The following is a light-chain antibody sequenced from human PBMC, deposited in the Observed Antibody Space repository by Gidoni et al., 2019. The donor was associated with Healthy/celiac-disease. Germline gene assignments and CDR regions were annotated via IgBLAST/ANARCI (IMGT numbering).Light chain of an antibody. CDR1: QSLVHSDGNTD. V-gene: IGKV2-24*01. Sequence: IGMPQTPLSSPVTLGQPASTSCRSSQSLVHSDGNTDLSWLQQRPGQPPRLLIYKISIRFSGVPDRFSGSGAGTDFILKISRVEAEDVGVYYCMQSTQFPWTFGQGTKVEIK. CDR3: MQSTQFPWT. J-gene: IGKJ1*01. CDR2: KIS.